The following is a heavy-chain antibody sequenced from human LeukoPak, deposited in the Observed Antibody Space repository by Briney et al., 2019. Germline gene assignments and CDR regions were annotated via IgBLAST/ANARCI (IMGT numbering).Heavy chain of an antibody. CDR1: GFTVSSNY. Sequence: GGSLRLSCAASGFTVSSNYMSWVRQAPGKGLEWVSVIYSGGSTYYADSVKGRFTISRDNSKNTLYLQMNSLRAEDTAVYYCASNYDSSGYYSLNFDYWGQGTLVTVSS. CDR3: ASNYDSSGYYSLNFDY. J-gene: IGHJ4*02. CDR2: IYSGGST. V-gene: IGHV3-53*01. D-gene: IGHD3-22*01.